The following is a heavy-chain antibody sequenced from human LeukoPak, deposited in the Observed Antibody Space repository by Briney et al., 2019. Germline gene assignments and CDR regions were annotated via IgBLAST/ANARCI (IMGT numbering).Heavy chain of an antibody. Sequence: PGESLKISCKGSGYSFTSYWISWVRQMPGKGLEWMGRIDPSDSYTNYSPSFQGHVTISADKSIGTAYLQWSSLKASDTAMYYCARQYSSGWYFVDYWGQGTLVTVSS. CDR3: ARQYSSGWYFVDY. J-gene: IGHJ4*02. V-gene: IGHV5-10-1*01. D-gene: IGHD6-19*01. CDR1: GYSFTSYW. CDR2: IDPSDSYT.